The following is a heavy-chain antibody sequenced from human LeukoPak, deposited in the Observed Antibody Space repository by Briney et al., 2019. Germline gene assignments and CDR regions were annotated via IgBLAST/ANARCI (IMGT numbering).Heavy chain of an antibody. CDR1: GGSISSSSYY. J-gene: IGHJ4*02. V-gene: IGHV4-39*07. CDR3: ARDHGYSGYDPFDY. D-gene: IGHD5-12*01. CDR2: IYYSGST. Sequence: PSETLSLTCTVSGGSISSSSYYWGWIRQPPGKGLEWIGSIYYSGSTYYNPSLKSRVTISVDTSKNQFSLKLSSVTAADTAVYYCARDHGYSGYDPFDYWGQGTLVTVSS.